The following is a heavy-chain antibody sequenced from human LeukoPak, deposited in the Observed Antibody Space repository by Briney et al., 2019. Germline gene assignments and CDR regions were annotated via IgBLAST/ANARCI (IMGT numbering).Heavy chain of an antibody. J-gene: IGHJ4*02. Sequence: GGSLRLSCAASVVTASSNYISWVRQAPGKGLECVSDIYSGGSTYYADSVKGRFTISRDNSKNTLYLQMNSLRAEDTAVYYCARGYCSGGSCYSGDYWGQGTLVTVSS. CDR1: VVTASSNY. D-gene: IGHD2-15*01. CDR2: IYSGGST. V-gene: IGHV3-53*01. CDR3: ARGYCSGGSCYSGDY.